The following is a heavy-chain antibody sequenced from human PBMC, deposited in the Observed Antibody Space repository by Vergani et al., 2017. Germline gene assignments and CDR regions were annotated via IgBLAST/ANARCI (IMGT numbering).Heavy chain of an antibody. J-gene: IGHJ6*02. CDR1: GFTVSSNY. V-gene: IGHV3-53*04. Sequence: EVQLVESGGGLVQPGGSLRLSCAASGFTVSSNYMSWVRQAPGKGLEWVSVIYSGGSTYYADSVKGRFTISRHNSKNTLYLQMNSLRAEDTAVYYCARDAYYGPDYGMDVWGQGTTVTVYS. D-gene: IGHD3-10*01. CDR2: IYSGGST. CDR3: ARDAYYGPDYGMDV.